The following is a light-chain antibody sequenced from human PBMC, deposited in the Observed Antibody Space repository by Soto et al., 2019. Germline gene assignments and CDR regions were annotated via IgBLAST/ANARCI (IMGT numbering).Light chain of an antibody. CDR1: QDIGNY. CDR3: QQYDTLPPYT. Sequence: DIQMTQSPSSLSASVGDRVTIACQANQDIGNYLNWYQQKPGKAPRLLIYDASNLEIGVPSKFIGSGSGTDFTFTISNMQPEEIATNYCQQYDTLPPYTFGQGTKVDIK. CDR2: DAS. V-gene: IGKV1-33*01. J-gene: IGKJ2*01.